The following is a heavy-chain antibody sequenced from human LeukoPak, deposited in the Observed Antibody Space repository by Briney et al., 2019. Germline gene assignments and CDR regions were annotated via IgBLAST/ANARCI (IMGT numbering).Heavy chain of an antibody. D-gene: IGHD1/OR15-1a*01. J-gene: IGHJ5*02. Sequence: GASVKVSCKASGGTFSSYAISWVRQAPGQGLEWMGGIIPIFGTAKYAQKFQGRVTITTDESTSTAYMELSSLRSEDTAVYYCARAWWEQYNWFDPWGQGTLVTVSS. CDR1: GGTFSSYA. CDR3: ARAWWEQYNWFDP. V-gene: IGHV1-69*05. CDR2: IIPIFGTA.